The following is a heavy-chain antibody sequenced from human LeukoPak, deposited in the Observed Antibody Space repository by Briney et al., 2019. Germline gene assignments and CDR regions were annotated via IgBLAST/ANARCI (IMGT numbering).Heavy chain of an antibody. CDR1: GFTFSSYS. Sequence: GGSLRLSCAASGFTFSSYSMNWVRQAPGQGLQWVSSISSSSSYIYYADSVKGRFTISRDNAKNSLYLQMNSLRAEDTAVYYCARDYDSSGYYDYWGQGTLVTVSS. CDR3: ARDYDSSGYYDY. D-gene: IGHD3-22*01. CDR2: ISSSSSYI. V-gene: IGHV3-21*01. J-gene: IGHJ4*02.